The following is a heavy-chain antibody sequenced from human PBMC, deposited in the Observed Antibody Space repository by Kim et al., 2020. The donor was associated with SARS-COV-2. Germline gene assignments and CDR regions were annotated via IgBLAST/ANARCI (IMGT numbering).Heavy chain of an antibody. V-gene: IGHV4-34*01. CDR2: INHSGST. J-gene: IGHJ4*02. D-gene: IGHD6-19*01. CDR1: GGSLSGYY. Sequence: SETLSLTCAVYGGSLSGYYWSWIRQPPGKGLEWIGEINHSGSTNYNPSLKSRVTISVDTSKNQFSLKLSSVTAADTAVYYCARGKWLVPFDYWGQGTLVT. CDR3: ARGKWLVPFDY.